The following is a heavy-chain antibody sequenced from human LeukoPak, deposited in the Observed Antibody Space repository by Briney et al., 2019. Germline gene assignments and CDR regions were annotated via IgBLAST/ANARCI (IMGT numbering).Heavy chain of an antibody. J-gene: IGHJ4*02. CDR2: VSFDGSDK. CDR3: ARGAAVAISL. V-gene: IGHV3-30*04. CDR1: GFTFSSYA. Sequence: GRSLRPSCAASGFTFSSYAIHWVRQAPGKGLEWVAFVSFDGSDKYYADSVKGRFTISRDISKNTLYLQMNSLRVEDTALYYCARGAAVAISLWGQGTLVTVSS. D-gene: IGHD6-19*01.